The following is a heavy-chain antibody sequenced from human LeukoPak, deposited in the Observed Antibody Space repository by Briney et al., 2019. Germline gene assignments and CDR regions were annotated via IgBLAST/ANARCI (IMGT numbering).Heavy chain of an antibody. Sequence: EGSLRLSCAASGFTFSSYAMSWVRQAPGKGLEWVSAISGSGGSTYYADSVKGRFTISRDNSKNTLYLQMNSLRAEDTAVYYCAKQLSRYYDFWSGNFDYWGQGTLVTVSS. CDR3: AKQLSRYYDFWSGNFDY. CDR1: GFTFSSYA. CDR2: ISGSGGST. D-gene: IGHD3-3*01. V-gene: IGHV3-23*01. J-gene: IGHJ4*02.